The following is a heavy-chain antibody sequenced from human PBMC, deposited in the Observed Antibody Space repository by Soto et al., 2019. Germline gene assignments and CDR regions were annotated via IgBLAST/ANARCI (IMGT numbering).Heavy chain of an antibody. CDR1: GFSFSRYW. Sequence: EVQLLESGGDLVQPGGSLRLSCGVSGFSFSRYWMAWVRQAPGKGLEWVANINQDVSQKLYVDSVRGRFTISRDNAKNSVYLQMNNLRADDTAVYYCAKIGYNDWDFDYWGQGTLVTVSS. CDR2: INQDVSQK. D-gene: IGHD3-22*01. V-gene: IGHV3-7*01. J-gene: IGHJ4*02. CDR3: AKIGYNDWDFDY.